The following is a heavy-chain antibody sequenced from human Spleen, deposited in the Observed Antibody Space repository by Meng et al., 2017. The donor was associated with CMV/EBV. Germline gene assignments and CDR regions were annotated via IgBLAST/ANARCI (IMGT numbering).Heavy chain of an antibody. J-gene: IGHJ6*02. CDR3: ARHSSGYYPYYGMDV. Sequence: GESLKISCAASGFTFSSYAMSWVRQAPGKGLEWVSVIYSGGSTYYADSVKGRFTISRDNSKNTLYLQMNSLRAEDTAVYYCARHSSGYYPYYGMDVWGQGTTVTVSS. CDR1: GFTFSSYA. V-gene: IGHV3-66*02. D-gene: IGHD3-22*01. CDR2: IYSGGST.